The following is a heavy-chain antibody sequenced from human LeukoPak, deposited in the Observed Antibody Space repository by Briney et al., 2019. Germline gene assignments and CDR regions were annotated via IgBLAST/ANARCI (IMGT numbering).Heavy chain of an antibody. Sequence: SETLSLTCSVSGGSMTTYYWGWVRQAPVKGLEFLGFVYYSGSTYYNPSLESRVTISIDTSMSQFSLKMSSLTAEDSAIYYCVRGRHMLGEVISHGMDVWGQGTAVTVSS. V-gene: IGHV4-59*01. CDR1: GGSMTTYY. CDR2: VYYSGST. D-gene: IGHD3-10*01. J-gene: IGHJ6*02. CDR3: VRGRHMLGEVISHGMDV.